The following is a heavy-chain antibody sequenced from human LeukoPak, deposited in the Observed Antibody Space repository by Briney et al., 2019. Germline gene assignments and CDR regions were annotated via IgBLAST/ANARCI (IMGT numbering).Heavy chain of an antibody. CDR3: ARRGSSSGKNNWFDP. J-gene: IGHJ5*02. V-gene: IGHV4-59*01. Sequence: PSETLSLTCTVSGRSISSYYWSWIRQPPGKGLEWVGDIYYSGSTNYNPSLKSRVTISVDTSKNQFSLKLSSVTAADTAVYYCARRGSSSGKNNWFDPWGQGTLVTVSS. D-gene: IGHD3-10*01. CDR2: IYYSGST. CDR1: GRSISSYY.